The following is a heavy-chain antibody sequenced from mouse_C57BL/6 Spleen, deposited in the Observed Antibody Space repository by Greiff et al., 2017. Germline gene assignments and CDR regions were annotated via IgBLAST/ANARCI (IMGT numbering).Heavy chain of an antibody. V-gene: IGHV1-81*01. J-gene: IGHJ2*01. CDR1: GYTFTSYG. CDR2: IYPRSGNT. D-gene: IGHD1-1*01. Sequence: QVQLQQSGAELARPGASVKLSCKASGYTFTSYGISWVKQRTGQGLEWIGEIYPRSGNTYYNEKFKGKATLTADKSSSTAYMELRSLTSEDSAVYFCARRRVDYGIIDNWGEDATLTDSS. CDR3: ARRRVDYGIIDN.